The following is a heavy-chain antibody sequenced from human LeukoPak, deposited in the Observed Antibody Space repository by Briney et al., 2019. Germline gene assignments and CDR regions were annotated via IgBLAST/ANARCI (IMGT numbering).Heavy chain of an antibody. CDR3: AKGAGWLTAYFDY. Sequence: GGSLRLSCAASGFTFSIYSINWVRQAPGMGLEWVSYITGSSDTINYADSVKGRFTISKDNAKNSLYLQMNGLRAEDTAVYYCAKGAGWLTAYFDYWGQGTLVTVSS. V-gene: IGHV3-48*04. D-gene: IGHD6-19*01. CDR2: ITGSSDTI. J-gene: IGHJ4*02. CDR1: GFTFSIYS.